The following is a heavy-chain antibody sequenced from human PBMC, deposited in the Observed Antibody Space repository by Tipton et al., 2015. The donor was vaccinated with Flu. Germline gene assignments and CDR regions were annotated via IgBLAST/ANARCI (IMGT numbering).Heavy chain of an antibody. V-gene: IGHV1-69*06. CDR1: GYTFTSYG. D-gene: IGHD6-6*01. CDR2: IIPIFGTA. J-gene: IGHJ1*01. CDR3: ASQYSSSSRYFQH. Sequence: QSGAEVKKPGASVKVSCKASGYTFTSYGISWVRQAPGQGLEWMGGIIPIFGTANYAQKFQGRVTITADKSTSTAYMELSSLRSEDTAVYYCASQYSSSSRYFQHWGQGTLVTVSS.